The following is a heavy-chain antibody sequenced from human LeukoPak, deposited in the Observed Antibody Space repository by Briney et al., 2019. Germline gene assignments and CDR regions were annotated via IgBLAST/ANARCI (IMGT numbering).Heavy chain of an antibody. CDR1: GYTFINYG. J-gene: IGHJ2*01. CDR3: ASDEALAGNIPLLYFDL. V-gene: IGHV1-18*01. CDR2: ISAYNGDT. D-gene: IGHD6-19*01. Sequence: ASVKVSCKTSGYTFINYGISWLRRAPGHGLEYMGWISAYNGDTNYAPKFQERVTMTADTSTSTVYMERRSLRSDGAAVYYCASDEALAGNIPLLYFDLWGRGTLVTVSS.